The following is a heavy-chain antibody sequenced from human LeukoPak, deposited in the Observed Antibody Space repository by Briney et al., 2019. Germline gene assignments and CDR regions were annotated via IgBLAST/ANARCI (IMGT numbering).Heavy chain of an antibody. CDR2: ISAYNGNT. CDR1: GYTFTSYG. Sequence: ASVKVSCKASGYTFTSYGISWVRQAPGQGLEWMGCISAYNGNTNYAQKLQGRVTMTTDTSTSTAYMELRSLRSDDTAVYYCARDSRYYYDSSGYYGLDYWGQGTLVTVSS. D-gene: IGHD3-22*01. J-gene: IGHJ4*02. V-gene: IGHV1-18*01. CDR3: ARDSRYYYDSSGYYGLDY.